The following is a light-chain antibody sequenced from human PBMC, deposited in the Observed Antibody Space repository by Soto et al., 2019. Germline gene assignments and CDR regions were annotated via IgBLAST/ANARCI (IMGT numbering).Light chain of an antibody. CDR2: DVS. CDR1: SSDVGGYNH. V-gene: IGLV2-14*03. J-gene: IGLJ1*01. CDR3: SSYASSSTYV. Sequence: QSALTQPASVSGSPGQSITVSCTGTSSDVGGYNHVSWYRQHPGKAPKLMIYDVSNRPSGVSNRFFGSKSGNTASLTISGLQAEDEADYYCSSYASSSTYVFGTGTKLTVL.